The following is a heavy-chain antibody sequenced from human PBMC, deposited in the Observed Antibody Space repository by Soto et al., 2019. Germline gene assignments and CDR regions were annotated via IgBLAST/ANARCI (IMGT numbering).Heavy chain of an antibody. CDR1: GGSIRSYC. D-gene: IGHD3-10*01. CDR2: ICNSGTT. Sequence: SETLSLTCTVSGGSIRSYCWTWIRQPPGEGLEWIGCICNSGTTNYNPSLKSRVAISIDTQKNQFSLQLSSVTVADTAFYYCARRYYGSGSYRPPYYYYYGMDVWGQGTTVTVSS. CDR3: ARRYYGSGSYRPPYYYYYGMDV. V-gene: IGHV4-59*08. J-gene: IGHJ6*02.